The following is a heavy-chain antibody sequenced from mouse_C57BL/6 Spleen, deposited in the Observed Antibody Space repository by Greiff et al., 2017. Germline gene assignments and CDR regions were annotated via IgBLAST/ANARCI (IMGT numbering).Heavy chain of an antibody. CDR1: GYSITSGYY. J-gene: IGHJ2*01. CDR2: ISYDGSN. Sequence: EVQVVESGPGLVKPSQSLSLTCSVPGYSITSGYYWNWIRQFPGNKLEWMGYISYDGSNNSNPSLKNRISITRDTSKNQFFLKLNSVTTEDTATYYCARDNHFDYWGQGTTLTVSS. CDR3: ARDNHFDY. V-gene: IGHV3-6*01.